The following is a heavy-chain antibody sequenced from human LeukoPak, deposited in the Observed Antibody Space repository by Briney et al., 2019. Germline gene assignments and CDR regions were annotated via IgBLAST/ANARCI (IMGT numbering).Heavy chain of an antibody. V-gene: IGHV1-58*02. CDR2: IVVGSGNT. CDR3: AAAHPDHVDTAMVGAAFDI. J-gene: IGHJ3*02. CDR1: GFTFTSSA. D-gene: IGHD5-18*01. Sequence: SVKVSCKASGFTFTSSAMQWVRQARGQRLEWIGWIVVGSGNTNYAQKFQERVTITRDMSTSTAYMELSSLRSEDTAVYYCAAAHPDHVDTAMVGAAFDIWGQGTMVTVSS.